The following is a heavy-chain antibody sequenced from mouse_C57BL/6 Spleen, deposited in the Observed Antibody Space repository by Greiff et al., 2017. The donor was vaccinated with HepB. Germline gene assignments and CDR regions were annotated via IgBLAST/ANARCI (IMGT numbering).Heavy chain of an antibody. D-gene: IGHD2-5*01. CDR2: IDPETGGT. J-gene: IGHJ2*01. CDR1: GYTFTDYE. Sequence: VQLQQSGAELVRPGASVTLSCKASGYTFTDYEMHWVKQTPVHGLEWIGAIDPETGGTAYNQKSKGKAILTADKSSSTAYMGLRSLTSEDSAVYYCTREGYSNYYFANWGQGTTLTVAS. V-gene: IGHV1-15*01. CDR3: TREGYSNYYFAN.